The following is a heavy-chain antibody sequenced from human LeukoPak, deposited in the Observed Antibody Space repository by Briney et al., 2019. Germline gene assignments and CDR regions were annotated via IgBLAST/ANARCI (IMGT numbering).Heavy chain of an antibody. CDR1: GFTFSSYA. CDR3: ARSAGYCSSTSCYYYDY. Sequence: GGSLRLSCAASGFTFSSYAMHGVRQAPGKGLEWVAVISYDGTNKYYADSVKGRFTISRDNSKNTLYLQMNSLRAEDTAVYYCARSAGYCSSTSCYYYDYWGQGTLVTVSS. D-gene: IGHD2-2*01. J-gene: IGHJ4*02. CDR2: ISYDGTNK. V-gene: IGHV3-30*04.